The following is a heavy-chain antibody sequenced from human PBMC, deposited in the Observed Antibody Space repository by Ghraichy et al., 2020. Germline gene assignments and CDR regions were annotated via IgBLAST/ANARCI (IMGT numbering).Heavy chain of an antibody. CDR3: AKAPTYGDYANWYFDL. Sequence: GESLNISCAASGFTFSSYGMHWVRQAPGKGLEWVAIIWYDGSKIYYADSIKGRFTISRDNSENTLYLQMNSLRAEDTAVYFCAKAPTYGDYANWYFDLWGRGTLVTVSS. D-gene: IGHD4-17*01. CDR1: GFTFSSYG. J-gene: IGHJ2*01. V-gene: IGHV3-33*06. CDR2: IWYDGSKI.